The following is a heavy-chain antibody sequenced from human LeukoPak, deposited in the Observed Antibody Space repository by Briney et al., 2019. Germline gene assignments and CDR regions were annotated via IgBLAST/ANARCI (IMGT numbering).Heavy chain of an antibody. CDR1: GFTFSSYA. CDR2: ISGSGGST. Sequence: GSLRLSCAASGFTFSSYAMSWVRQAPGKGLEWVSAISGSGGSTYYADSVKGRFTISRDNSKNTLYLQMNSLRAEDTAVYYCASYYYDSSGYPPLLCYWGQGTLVTVSS. D-gene: IGHD3-22*01. J-gene: IGHJ4*02. V-gene: IGHV3-23*01. CDR3: ASYYYDSSGYPPLLCY.